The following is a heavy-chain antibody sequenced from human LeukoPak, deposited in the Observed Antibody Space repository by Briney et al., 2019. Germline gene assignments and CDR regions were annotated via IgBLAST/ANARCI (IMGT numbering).Heavy chain of an antibody. V-gene: IGHV1-69*05. J-gene: IGHJ4*02. CDR3: ARRCNSASCPFDY. Sequence: GASVKVSCKASGGTFNTFAISWVRQASGQGLEWMGGIIPMFGTANYAQKFQGRVTITTDESRSTVYMELSSLRSEDTAVYYCARRCNSASCPFDYWGQGTLVTVSS. D-gene: IGHD2-2*01. CDR2: IIPMFGTA. CDR1: GGTFNTFA.